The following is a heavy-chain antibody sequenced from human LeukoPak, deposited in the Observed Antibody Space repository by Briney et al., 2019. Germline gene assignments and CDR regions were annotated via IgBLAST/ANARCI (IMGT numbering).Heavy chain of an antibody. CDR3: ARHRADDYVWGTYRSLDL. D-gene: IGHD3-16*02. V-gene: IGHV3-7*01. Sequence: QTGGSLRLSCAASGFTFNKNWMSWVRQAPGKGLEWVANIKQDGSEKYYVDSVKGRFTISRDNAKSSLYLQMNSLRAEDTAVFYCARHRADDYVWGTYRSLDLWGQGTLVTVPS. CDR2: IKQDGSEK. CDR1: GFTFNKNW. J-gene: IGHJ5*02.